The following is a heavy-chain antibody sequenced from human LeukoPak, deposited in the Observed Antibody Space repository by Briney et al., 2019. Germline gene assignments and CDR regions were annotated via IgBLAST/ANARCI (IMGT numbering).Heavy chain of an antibody. Sequence: PSQTLSLTCTVSGGSISSGGYYWSWIRQHPGKGLEWIGYIYYSGSTYYNPSLKSRVTISVDTSKNQFSLKLSSVTAADTAVYYCARHGRYYGSSGYQPWGQGTLVTVSS. CDR3: ARHGRYYGSSGYQP. CDR1: GGSISSGGYY. CDR2: IYYSGST. J-gene: IGHJ4*02. D-gene: IGHD3-22*01. V-gene: IGHV4-31*03.